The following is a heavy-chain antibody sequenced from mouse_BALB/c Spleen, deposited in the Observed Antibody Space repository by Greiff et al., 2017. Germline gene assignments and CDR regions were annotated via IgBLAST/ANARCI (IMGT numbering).Heavy chain of an antibody. J-gene: IGHJ4*01. CDR1: GYSITSDYA. CDR3: ARYDYDDDGHYYAMDY. V-gene: IGHV3-2*02. CDR2: ISYSGST. D-gene: IGHD2-4*01. Sequence: EVQLQQSGPGLVKPSQSLSLTCTVTGYSITSDYAWNWIRQFPGNQLEWMGYISYSGSTSYNPSLKSRISITRDTSKNQFFLQLNSVTTEDTATYYCARYDYDDDGHYYAMDYWGQGTSVTVSS.